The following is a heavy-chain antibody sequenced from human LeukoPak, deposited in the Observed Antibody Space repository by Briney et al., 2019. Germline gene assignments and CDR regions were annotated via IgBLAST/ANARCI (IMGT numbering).Heavy chain of an antibody. CDR3: ARDGGSGSYGAFDI. D-gene: IGHD3-10*01. V-gene: IGHV3-23*01. Sequence: QSGGTLRLSCAASGFTFSSYGMSWVRQAPGKGLEWVSAISGSGGSTYYADSVKGRFTISRDNSKNTLYLQMNSLRAEDTAVYYCARDGGSGSYGAFDIWGQGTMVTVSS. J-gene: IGHJ3*02. CDR2: ISGSGGST. CDR1: GFTFSSYG.